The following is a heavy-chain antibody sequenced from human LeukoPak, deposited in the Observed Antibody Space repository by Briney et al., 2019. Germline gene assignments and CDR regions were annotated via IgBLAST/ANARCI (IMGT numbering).Heavy chain of an antibody. V-gene: IGHV4-59*11. CDR1: GGSISSHY. Sequence: TSETLSLTCTVSGGSISSHYWSWIRQPPGKGLEWIGYIYYSGSTNYNPSLKSRVTISVDTSKNQFSLKLSAVTAADTAVYYCARVQGMGSYDFWSGYSVIGVLDYWGQGTLVTVSS. D-gene: IGHD3-3*01. CDR3: ARVQGMGSYDFWSGYSVIGVLDY. CDR2: IYYSGST. J-gene: IGHJ4*02.